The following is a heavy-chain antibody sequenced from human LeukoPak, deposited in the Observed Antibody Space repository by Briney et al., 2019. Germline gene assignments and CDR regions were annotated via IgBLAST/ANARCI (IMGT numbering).Heavy chain of an antibody. CDR1: GGSISSGGYY. CDR3: ARSRGRLMTTVTPFDY. D-gene: IGHD4-17*01. V-gene: IGHV4-30-2*01. Sequence: SETLSLTCTVSGGSISSGGYYWSWIRQPPGKGLEWIGYIYHSGSTYYNPSLKSRVTISVDRSKNQFSLKLSSVTAADTAVYYCARSRGRLMTTVTPFDYWGQGTLVTVSS. CDR2: IYHSGST. J-gene: IGHJ4*02.